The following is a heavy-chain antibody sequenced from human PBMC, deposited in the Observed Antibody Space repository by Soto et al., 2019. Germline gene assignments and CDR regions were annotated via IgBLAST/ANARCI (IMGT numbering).Heavy chain of an antibody. D-gene: IGHD2-15*01. J-gene: IGHJ6*02. CDR1: GGSISSSSYY. V-gene: IGHV4-39*01. CDR2: IYYSGST. CDR3: ARHGVVVAAIVDYYYYGMDV. Sequence: SETLSLTCTVSGGSISSSSYYWGWIRQPPGKGLEWIGSIYYSGSTYYNPSLKSRVTISVDTSKNQFSLKLNSVTAADTAVYYCARHGVVVAAIVDYYYYGMDVWGQGTTVTVSS.